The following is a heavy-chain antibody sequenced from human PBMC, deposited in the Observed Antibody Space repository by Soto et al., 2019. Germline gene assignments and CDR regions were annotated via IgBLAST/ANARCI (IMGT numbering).Heavy chain of an antibody. Sequence: GASVKVSCKASGYTFTSYYMHWVRQAPGKGLEWVSTISGSGGSTYYADSVKGRFTISRDNSKSTLHLQMNSLRAEDTAVYYCAKESGSYSGYFDYWGQGTLVTVSS. CDR3: AKESGSYSGYFDY. CDR2: ISGSGGST. V-gene: IGHV3-23*01. J-gene: IGHJ4*02. CDR1: GYTFTSYY. D-gene: IGHD1-26*01.